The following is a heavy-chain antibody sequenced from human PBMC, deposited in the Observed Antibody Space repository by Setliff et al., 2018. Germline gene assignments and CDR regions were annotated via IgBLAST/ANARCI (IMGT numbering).Heavy chain of an antibody. CDR2: XXXXXXX. Sequence: SETLSLTCTVSGYSISSGHYWGWIRQPPGKGLEWIGXXXXXXXXYXNPSXXSLVTISLDTSKNQFSPKLTSVTAADTAVYYCAGGRRYDYGWDFDYWGQGTLVTVSS. V-gene: IGHV4-38-2*02. D-gene: IGHD4-17*01. J-gene: IGHJ4*02. CDR1: GYSISSGHY. CDR3: AGGRRYDYGWDFDY.